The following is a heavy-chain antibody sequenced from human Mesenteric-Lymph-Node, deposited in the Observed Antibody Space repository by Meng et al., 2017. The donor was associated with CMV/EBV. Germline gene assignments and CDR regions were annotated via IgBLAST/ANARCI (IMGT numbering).Heavy chain of an antibody. J-gene: IGHJ4*02. V-gene: IGHV4-34*01. CDR2: INHSGST. D-gene: IGHD5-24*01. Sequence: LSLTCAVYGGSFSGYYWSWIRQPPGKGLEWIEKINHSGSTNYNPSLKSRVTISVDTSKNQFSLKLSSVTAADTAVYYCARGRDGYKYWGQGTLVTVSS. CDR1: GGSFSGYY. CDR3: ARGRDGYKY.